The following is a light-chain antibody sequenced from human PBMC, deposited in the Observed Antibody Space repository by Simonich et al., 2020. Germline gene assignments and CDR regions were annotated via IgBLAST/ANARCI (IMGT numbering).Light chain of an antibody. J-gene: IGKJ1*01. Sequence: DIQMTQSPSTLSASVGDRVPITCRASQRISSWLAWYQQKPGKAPKLLFYKASSLESGVPSRFSGSGAGTEFTLTISSLQPDDFATYYCQQYNSYSTFGQGTKVEIK. CDR3: QQYNSYST. CDR2: KAS. CDR1: QRISSW. V-gene: IGKV1-5*03.